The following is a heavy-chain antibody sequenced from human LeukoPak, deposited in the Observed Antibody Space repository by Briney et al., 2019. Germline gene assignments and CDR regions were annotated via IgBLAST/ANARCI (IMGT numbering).Heavy chain of an antibody. CDR3: ATLAGGDDAFDI. V-gene: IGHV4-59*01. CDR1: GGSISSYD. D-gene: IGHD4-23*01. Sequence: SETLSLTCTASGGSISSYDWSWIRQPPGKGLEWIGYIFYTGRTNYNPSLKRRVTISVLTSKNRFSLKLSSVTAAATADYYCATLAGGDDAFDIWGQGTMVTVSS. CDR2: IFYTGRT. J-gene: IGHJ3*02.